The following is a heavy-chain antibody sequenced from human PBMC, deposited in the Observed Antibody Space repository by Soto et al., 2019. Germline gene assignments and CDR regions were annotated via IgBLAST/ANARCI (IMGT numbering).Heavy chain of an antibody. CDR2: MNPDNGKT. J-gene: IGHJ4*02. D-gene: IGHD2-2*01. Sequence: QVQLVQSGAEVKKPGASVKVSCKASGYTFTSNDINWVRQAPGQGPEWMGRMNPDNGKTGFAHKFQGRITMTRNTSISTAYMELSSLRSDDTAVYFCARPLCSSTRCGPYFFDSWGQGSLVTVSS. CDR1: GYTFTSND. CDR3: ARPLCSSTRCGPYFFDS. V-gene: IGHV1-8*01.